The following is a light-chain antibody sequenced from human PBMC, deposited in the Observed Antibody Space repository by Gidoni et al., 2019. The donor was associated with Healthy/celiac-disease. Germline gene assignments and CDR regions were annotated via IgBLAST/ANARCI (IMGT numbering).Light chain of an antibody. CDR1: QGISSY. Sequence: AIRMTQSPSSFSASTGDRVTITCRASQGISSYVAWYQHKPGKAPKLLIYAASTLQSGVPSRFSGSGSGTDFTLTISCLQSEDFATYYCQQYYSYPWTFGQGTKVEIK. CDR2: AAS. J-gene: IGKJ1*01. V-gene: IGKV1-8*01. CDR3: QQYYSYPWT.